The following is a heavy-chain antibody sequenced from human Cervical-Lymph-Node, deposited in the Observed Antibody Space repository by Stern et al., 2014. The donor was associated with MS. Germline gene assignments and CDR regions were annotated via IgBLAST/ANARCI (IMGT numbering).Heavy chain of an antibody. CDR2: IIPALGTT. Sequence: VQLVQSGAEVKMPGSSVKVSCKASGGTFIRHSLSWVRQAPGQGLEWMGGIIPALGTTKYAEKFQGRVNITADESTSMAYMELTSLRPEDTAVYYCARGPSTSWYSALNWFDPWGQGTLVTVSS. CDR3: ARGPSTSWYSALNWFDP. V-gene: IGHV1-69*01. D-gene: IGHD6-13*01. J-gene: IGHJ5*02. CDR1: GGTFIRHS.